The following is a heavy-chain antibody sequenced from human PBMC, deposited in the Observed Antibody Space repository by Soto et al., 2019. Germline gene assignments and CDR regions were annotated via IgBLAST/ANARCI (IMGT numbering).Heavy chain of an antibody. CDR2: IVVGSGNT. CDR1: GFTFTSSA. D-gene: IGHD3-10*01. J-gene: IGHJ5*02. CDR3: AADLPHGGYYGSGSYPRTFDP. Sequence: RASVKVSCKASGFTFTSSAVQWVRQARGQRLEWIGWIVVGSGNTNYAQKFQERVTITRDMSTSTAYMELSSLRSEDTAVYYCAADLPHGGYYGSGSYPRTFDPWGQGTLVTVSS. V-gene: IGHV1-58*01.